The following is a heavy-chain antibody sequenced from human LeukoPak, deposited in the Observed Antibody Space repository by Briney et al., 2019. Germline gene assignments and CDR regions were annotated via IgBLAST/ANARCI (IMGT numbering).Heavy chain of an antibody. V-gene: IGHV4-59*01. CDR1: GGSISSYY. CDR3: ARGGSGLKNDAFDI. Sequence: SETLSLTCTVSGGSISSYYWSWIRQPPGKGLEWIGYIYYSGSTNYNPSLKSRVTISVDTSKNQFSLKLSSVTAADTAVYYCARGGSGLKNDAFDIWGQGTMVTVSS. D-gene: IGHD2-15*01. J-gene: IGHJ3*02. CDR2: IYYSGST.